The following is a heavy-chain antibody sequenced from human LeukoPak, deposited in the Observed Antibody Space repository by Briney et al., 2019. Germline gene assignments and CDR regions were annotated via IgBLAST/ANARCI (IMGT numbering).Heavy chain of an antibody. V-gene: IGHV4-39*01. J-gene: IGHJ5*02. Sequence: PSETLSLTCTVSDGPINSTSSYWGWVRQPPGKGLEWIGSIDYSGSTSYNPSLKSRVTISVDTSKNKDSLRLSSVTAADTAVYYCARHVFRWLLNWFDPWGQGTLVTVSS. CDR1: DGPINSTSSY. CDR2: IDYSGST. CDR3: ARHVFRWLLNWFDP. D-gene: IGHD2-15*01.